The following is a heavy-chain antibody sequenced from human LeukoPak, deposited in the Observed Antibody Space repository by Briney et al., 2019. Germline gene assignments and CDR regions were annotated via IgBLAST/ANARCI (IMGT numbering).Heavy chain of an antibody. CDR2: IYAGGSDT. Sequence: GESLKISCTGSGYSFTSYRIAWVRQMPGKGLEWMGIIYAGGSDTRYSPSFQGQVTISVDKSINTAYLQWRSLKASDTAMYYCGRSGHYGTDVWGQGTTVIVSS. D-gene: IGHD3-10*01. CDR3: GRSGHYGTDV. CDR1: GYSFTSYR. V-gene: IGHV5-51*01. J-gene: IGHJ6*02.